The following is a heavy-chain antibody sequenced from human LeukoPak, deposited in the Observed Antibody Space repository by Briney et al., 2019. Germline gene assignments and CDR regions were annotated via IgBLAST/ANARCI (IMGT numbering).Heavy chain of an antibody. J-gene: IGHJ5*02. D-gene: IGHD1-26*01. CDR3: ARDRGELLGWFDP. CDR1: GYTFTGYY. Sequence: GASVKVSFKASGYTFTGYYMHWVRQAPGQGLEWMGWINPNSGGTNYAQKFQGRVTMTRDTSISTAYMELSRLRSDDTAVYYCARDRGELLGWFDPWGQGTLATVSS. CDR2: INPNSGGT. V-gene: IGHV1-2*02.